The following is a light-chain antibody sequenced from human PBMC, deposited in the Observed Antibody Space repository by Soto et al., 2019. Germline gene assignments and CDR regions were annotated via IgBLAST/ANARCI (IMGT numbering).Light chain of an antibody. CDR1: QDIGDW. Sequence: DIQMTQSPSSVSASVGDRVSITCRASQDIGDWLAWYQQKPGNAPKLLVYAASSSQSGVPSRFSGSGSGTDFTLTISSLQPEDFATYYCQQGYSFPVTFGGGTKVDIK. CDR3: QQGYSFPVT. J-gene: IGKJ4*01. V-gene: IGKV1-12*01. CDR2: AAS.